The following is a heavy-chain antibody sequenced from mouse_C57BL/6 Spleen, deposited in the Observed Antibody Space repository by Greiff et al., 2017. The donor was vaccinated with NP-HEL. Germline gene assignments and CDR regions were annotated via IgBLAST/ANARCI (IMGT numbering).Heavy chain of an antibody. J-gene: IGHJ4*01. V-gene: IGHV5-4*01. CDR2: ISDGGSYT. Sequence: EVKLVESGGGLVKPGGSLKLSCAASGFTFSSYAMSWVRQTPEKRLEWVATISDGGSYTYYPDNVKGRFTISRDNAKNNLYLQMSHLKSEDTAMYYCARDHYYGSSLYAMDYWGQGTSVTVSS. CDR1: GFTFSSYA. D-gene: IGHD1-1*01. CDR3: ARDHYYGSSLYAMDY.